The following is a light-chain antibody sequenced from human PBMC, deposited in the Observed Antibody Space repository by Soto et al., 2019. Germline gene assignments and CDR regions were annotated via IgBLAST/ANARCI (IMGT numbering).Light chain of an antibody. V-gene: IGKV3-11*01. CDR2: DAS. J-gene: IGKJ1*01. CDR1: QSVTNY. Sequence: EIFLTQCPDTLSLSPGERATLSCRASQSVTNYIAWYQQRPGQAPRLLIYDASNRATGVPARFSGSGSGTDFTLTISDLEPADFGLYYCQQRLNWPPGFGQGTKVDIK. CDR3: QQRLNWPPG.